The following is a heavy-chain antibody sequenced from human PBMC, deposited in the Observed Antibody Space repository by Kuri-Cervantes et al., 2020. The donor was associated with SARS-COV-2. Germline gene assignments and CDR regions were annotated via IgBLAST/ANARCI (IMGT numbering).Heavy chain of an antibody. CDR1: GFTFSSHD. CDR2: IATAGDP. D-gene: IGHD3-16*02. CDR3: ARVSWGGDGFDI. Sequence: GGSLRLSCVASGFTFSSHDMHWVRQPTGKGLEWVSGIATAGDPYFAASVTGRFTISRGNAKNSLYLQMDSLRAGGTAVYYCARVSWGGDGFDIWGQGTLVTVSS. V-gene: IGHV3-13*05. J-gene: IGHJ4*02.